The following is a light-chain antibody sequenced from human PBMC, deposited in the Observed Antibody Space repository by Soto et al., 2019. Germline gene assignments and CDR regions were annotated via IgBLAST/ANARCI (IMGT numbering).Light chain of an antibody. CDR1: QSVSSSY. Sequence: EIVLTQSPGTLSLSPGERATLSCRASQSVSSSYLAWYQQKPGQAPRLLIYGASSRATGIPDRFSGSGSGTDFTLTISSLEPEDFAVYYCQHYGSSLLFTFGPGTKVDIK. J-gene: IGKJ3*01. CDR3: QHYGSSLLFT. V-gene: IGKV3-20*01. CDR2: GAS.